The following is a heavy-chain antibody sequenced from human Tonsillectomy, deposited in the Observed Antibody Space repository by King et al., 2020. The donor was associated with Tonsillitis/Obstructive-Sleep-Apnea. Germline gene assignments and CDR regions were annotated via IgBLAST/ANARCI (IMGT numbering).Heavy chain of an antibody. J-gene: IGHJ3*02. Sequence: QLVQSGAEVKKPGESLKISCKGSGYSFTTYWIGWVRQIPGKGLEWMGIIYPGDSDTRYSPSFQGQVTISADRSISTAYLQWSTLKASDTAMYYCARPPSSLGEPVGAFDIWGQGTMVTVSS. D-gene: IGHD3-16*01. CDR1: GYSFTTYW. CDR3: ARPPSSLGEPVGAFDI. CDR2: IYPGDSDT. V-gene: IGHV5-51*01.